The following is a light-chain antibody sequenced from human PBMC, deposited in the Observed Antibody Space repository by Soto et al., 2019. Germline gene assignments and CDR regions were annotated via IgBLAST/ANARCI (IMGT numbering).Light chain of an antibody. Sequence: QSVLTQPASVSGSPGQSITLSCTGTSSDVGSYNLVSWYQQHPGKAPKLMIYEVTKRPSGVSDRFSGSKSGNTASLTISGLQAEDEADYYCCSYASSSTYVLGTGTKVTVL. J-gene: IGLJ1*01. CDR2: EVT. CDR1: SSDVGSYNL. CDR3: CSYASSSTYV. V-gene: IGLV2-23*02.